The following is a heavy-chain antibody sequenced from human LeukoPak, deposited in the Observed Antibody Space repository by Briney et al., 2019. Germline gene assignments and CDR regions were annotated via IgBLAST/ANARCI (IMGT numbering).Heavy chain of an antibody. CDR1: GGSISSSSYY. D-gene: IGHD4/OR15-4a*01. J-gene: IGHJ4*02. CDR2: IYYSGST. V-gene: IGHV4-61*01. CDR3: ARDRFYGGAVAPIDY. Sequence: SETLSLTCTVSGGSISSSSYYWSWIRQPPGKGLEWIGYIYYSGSTNYNPSLKSRVTISVDTSKNQFSLKLSSVTAADTAVYYCARDRFYGGAVAPIDYWGQGTLVTVSS.